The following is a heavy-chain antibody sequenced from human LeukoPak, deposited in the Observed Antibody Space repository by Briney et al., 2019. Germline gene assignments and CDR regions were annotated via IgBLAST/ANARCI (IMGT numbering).Heavy chain of an antibody. J-gene: IGHJ3*02. CDR2: INPNSGGT. CDR3: ARDPTYDFWSFDI. Sequence: ASVKVSCKASGYTFTGYYMHWVRQAPGQGLEWMGWINPNSGGTNYAQKFQGRVTMTRDTSISTAYMELSRLRSDDTAVYYCARDPTYDFWSFDIWGQGTMVTVSS. V-gene: IGHV1-2*02. D-gene: IGHD3-3*01. CDR1: GYTFTGYY.